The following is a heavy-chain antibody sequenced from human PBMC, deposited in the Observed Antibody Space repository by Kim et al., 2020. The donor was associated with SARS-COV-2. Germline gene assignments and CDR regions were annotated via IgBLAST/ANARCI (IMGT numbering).Heavy chain of an antibody. V-gene: IGHV4-34*01. Sequence: SETLSLTCAVYGGSFSGYYWSWIRQPPGKGLEWIGEINHSGSTNYNPSLKSRVTISVDTSKNQFSLKLSSVTAADTAVYYCARGSRYYGSGARFDPWGQG. CDR3: ARGSRYYGSGARFDP. J-gene: IGHJ5*02. CDR2: INHSGST. CDR1: GGSFSGYY. D-gene: IGHD3-10*01.